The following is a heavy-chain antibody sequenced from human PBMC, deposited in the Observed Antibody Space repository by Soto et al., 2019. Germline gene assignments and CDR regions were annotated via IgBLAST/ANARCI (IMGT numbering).Heavy chain of an antibody. Sequence: SETLSLTCTVSGGSISSSSYYWGWIRQPPGKGLEWIGSIYYSGSTYYNPSLKSRVTISVDTSRNQFSLKLSSVTAADTAVYYCPRQSSSVIVGATEIDYWGQGTLVTVSS. CDR2: IYYSGST. CDR1: GGSISSSSYY. CDR3: PRQSSSVIVGATEIDY. D-gene: IGHD1-26*01. V-gene: IGHV4-39*01. J-gene: IGHJ4*02.